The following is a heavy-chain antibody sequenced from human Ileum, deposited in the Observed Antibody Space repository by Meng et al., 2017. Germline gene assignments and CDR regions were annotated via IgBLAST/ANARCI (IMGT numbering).Heavy chain of an antibody. V-gene: IGHV6-1*02. J-gene: IGHJ4*02. CDR3: ARGSYASGWGY. Sequence: QEQVRPAGQGLVRPSQTLALTCAISGDSGSSNSAAWNWIRQFPSIGLEWLGRTYYRSKWYNDYAVSVKSRININPDTSKNEFSLHLNYVTPEDTGVYFCARGSYASGWGYWGQGTLVTVSS. CDR1: GDSGSSNSAA. CDR2: TYYRSKWYN. D-gene: IGHD6-19*01.